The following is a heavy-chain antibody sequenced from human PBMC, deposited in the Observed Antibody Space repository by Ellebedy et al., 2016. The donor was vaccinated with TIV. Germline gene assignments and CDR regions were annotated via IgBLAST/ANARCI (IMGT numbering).Heavy chain of an antibody. CDR3: ARHYDGGQGVFDL. V-gene: IGHV5-10-1*01. Sequence: GESLKISCKAPGYSFTNYCITWVRQMPGKGLEWMGKLDPSDYQITYSPSFHGHVTISADTSISTAYLRWNRRRAAETAINYCARHYDGGQGVFDLWGLGTMVTVSS. CDR2: LDPSDYQI. D-gene: IGHD3-16*01. J-gene: IGHJ3*01. CDR1: GYSFTNYC.